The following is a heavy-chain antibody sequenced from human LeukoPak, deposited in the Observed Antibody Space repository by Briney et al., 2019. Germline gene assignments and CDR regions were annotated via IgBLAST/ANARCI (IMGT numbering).Heavy chain of an antibody. CDR3: ARDKEAAVDFWSGYYPL. CDR2: IKRDGSER. J-gene: IGHJ4*02. CDR1: GFIFSSYW. Sequence: GGSLRLSXAASGFIFSSYWMGWVRQAPGKGLEWVANIKRDGSERYYVDSVKGRFTISRDNAQNSLYLRMNSLRDEDTGVYYCARDKEAAVDFWSGYYPLWGQGTLVTVSS. V-gene: IGHV3-7*01. D-gene: IGHD3-3*01.